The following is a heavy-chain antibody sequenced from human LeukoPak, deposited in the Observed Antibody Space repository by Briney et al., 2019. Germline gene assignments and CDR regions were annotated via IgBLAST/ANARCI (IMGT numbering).Heavy chain of an antibody. CDR2: INLTNGGT. CDR1: GYTFSGYY. D-gene: IGHD1-26*01. Sequence: ASVKVSCKTSGYTFSGYYIHWVRQAPGQGLEWMGWINLTNGGTNYAQKFQGRVIMTRDTSISTAYMELSRLRSDDTAVYYCARSEGGYQNFDPWGQGTLVTVSS. J-gene: IGHJ5*02. V-gene: IGHV1-2*02. CDR3: ARSEGGYQNFDP.